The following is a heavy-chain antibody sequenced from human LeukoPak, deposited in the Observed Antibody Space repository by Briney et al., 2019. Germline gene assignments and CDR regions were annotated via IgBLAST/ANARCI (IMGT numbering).Heavy chain of an antibody. Sequence: PGRSLRLSCAASGFTFSSHWMHWVRQALGKGLVWVSHINRDGSSTSYADSVKGRFTISRDSAKNTLYLQMNSLRAEDTAVYYCASPGGYYFEAFDIWGQGTKVTVSS. D-gene: IGHD2/OR15-2a*01. CDR2: INRDGSST. V-gene: IGHV3-74*01. J-gene: IGHJ3*02. CDR1: GFTFSSHW. CDR3: ASPGGYYFEAFDI.